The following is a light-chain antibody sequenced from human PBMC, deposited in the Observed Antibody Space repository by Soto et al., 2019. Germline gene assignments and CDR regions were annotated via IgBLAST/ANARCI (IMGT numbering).Light chain of an antibody. CDR2: DAS. Sequence: DIQMTQSPSSLAASVGARVTITCRASQSISTYLNWYQQKPGKAPKVLIFDASRLQSGVASRFSGSGSGTDFTITISSLQPEDSATDYCQQSYSAPWTFGQGTKVQVK. CDR3: QQSYSAPWT. V-gene: IGKV1-39*01. CDR1: QSISTY. J-gene: IGKJ1*01.